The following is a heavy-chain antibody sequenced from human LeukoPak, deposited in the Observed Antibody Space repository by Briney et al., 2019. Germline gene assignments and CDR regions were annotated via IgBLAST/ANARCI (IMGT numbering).Heavy chain of an antibody. CDR1: GLTFRNYA. D-gene: IGHD3-22*01. Sequence: GTSLRLSCAASGLTFRNYAMHWVRQAPGGRLEWVAVIWFDGTEKYYAASVMGRFTISRDSSENTLYLRMNGLRTEDTAVYYCARVNGPNSGYYYTLALWGQGTPVTVSS. CDR2: IWFDGTEK. V-gene: IGHV3-33*01. J-gene: IGHJ4*02. CDR3: ARVNGPNSGYYYTLAL.